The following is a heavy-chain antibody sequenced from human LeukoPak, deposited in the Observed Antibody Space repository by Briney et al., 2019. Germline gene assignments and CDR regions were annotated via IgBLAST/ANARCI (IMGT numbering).Heavy chain of an antibody. J-gene: IGHJ4*02. CDR1: GFTFSSYW. CDR3: AREDYSSPIPDY. V-gene: IGHV3-74*01. D-gene: IGHD6-13*01. CDR2: INRDGGST. Sequence: GGSLRLSCAAPGFTFSSYWMHWVRQAPGKGLGWVSHINRDGGSTTYADPVRGRLTTSRDNAKNTLYLQMNSLRAEDTAVYYCAREDYSSPIPDYWGQGTLVTVCS.